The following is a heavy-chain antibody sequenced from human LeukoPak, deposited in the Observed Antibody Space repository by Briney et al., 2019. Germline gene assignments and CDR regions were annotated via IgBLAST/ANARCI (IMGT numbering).Heavy chain of an antibody. CDR3: ARQTGSGLFILP. D-gene: IGHD3-10*01. J-gene: IGHJ4*02. Sequence: SETLSLTCTVSGYSISSGHYWGWIRQPPGKGLEWIGSIYHSGSTYYNPSLKSRVTISVDTSKNQFSLKLSSVTAADTAVYYCARQTGSGLFILPGGQGTLVTVSS. CDR2: IYHSGST. V-gene: IGHV4-38-2*02. CDR1: GYSISSGHY.